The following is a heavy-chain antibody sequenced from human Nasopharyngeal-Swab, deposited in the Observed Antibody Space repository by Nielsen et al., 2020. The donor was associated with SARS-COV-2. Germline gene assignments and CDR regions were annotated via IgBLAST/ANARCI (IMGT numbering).Heavy chain of an antibody. V-gene: IGHV4-59*01. J-gene: IGHJ4*02. CDR3: ARGGRGIFGVVTNFDY. CDR2: IYYSGST. Sequence: RQAPGKGLEWIGYIYYSGSTNYNPSLKSRVTISVDTSTNQFSLKLSSVTAADTAVYYCARGGRGIFGVVTNFDYWGQGTLVTVSS. D-gene: IGHD3-3*01.